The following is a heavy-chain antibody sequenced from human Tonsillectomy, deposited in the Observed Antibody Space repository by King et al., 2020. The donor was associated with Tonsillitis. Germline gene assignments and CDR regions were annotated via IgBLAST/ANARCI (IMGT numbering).Heavy chain of an antibody. J-gene: IGHJ3*02. Sequence: DVQLVESGGGLVQPGGSLRLSCSATGFTFSNYWMSWVRQAPGKGLEWVANIKKDGSVKHYVDSVKGRFTISRDNAKSSLYLQMDSLGADDTAVYFCVPDTDSYDGSSYYDAFEIWGQGTMVTVSS. D-gene: IGHD3-22*01. CDR3: VPDTDSYDGSSYYDAFEI. CDR2: IKKDGSVK. CDR1: GFTFSNYW. V-gene: IGHV3-7*03.